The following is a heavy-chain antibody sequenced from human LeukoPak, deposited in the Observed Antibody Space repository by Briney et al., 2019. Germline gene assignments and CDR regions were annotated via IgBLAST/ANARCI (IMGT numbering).Heavy chain of an antibody. J-gene: IGHJ4*02. CDR2: IYSGGNT. V-gene: IGHV3-53*01. Sequence: PGGSLRLSCTVSGFTVSSNSMSWVRQAPGKGLEWVSFIYSGGNTHYSDSVKGRFTISRDNSKNTLYLQMNSLRADDTAVYYCAKDSPYAYYGSGSYWDYWGQGTLVTVSS. CDR3: AKDSPYAYYGSGSYWDY. CDR1: GFTVSSNS. D-gene: IGHD3-10*01.